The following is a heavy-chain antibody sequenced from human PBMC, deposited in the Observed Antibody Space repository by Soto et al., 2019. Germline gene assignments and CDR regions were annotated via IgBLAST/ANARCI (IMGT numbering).Heavy chain of an antibody. CDR1: GFTFSSYA. CDR2: ISSSGGII. CDR3: VGERGVTVFPNWRFDP. Sequence: EVQLVESGGGLVQPGGSLRLSCSASGFTFSSYAMHWVRQAPGKGLEDVSGISSSGGIICYADSVKGRFTISRDNSKNTLYLQMSSLRAEDAAVYYCVGERGVTVFPNWRFDPWGQGTLVTVSS. J-gene: IGHJ5*02. V-gene: IGHV3-64D*06. D-gene: IGHD1-1*01.